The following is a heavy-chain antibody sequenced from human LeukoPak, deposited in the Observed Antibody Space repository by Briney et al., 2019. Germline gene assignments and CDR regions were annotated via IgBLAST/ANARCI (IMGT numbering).Heavy chain of an antibody. Sequence: PGRSLRLFCTACGFTFGDYAMSWVRQASGKGLEWVGFIRSKAYGGTTEYAASVKGRFTISRDDSKSIAYLQMNSLKTEDTAVYYCTSEDIVVVPAARLTRFDYWGQGTLVTVSS. CDR3: TSEDIVVVPAARLTRFDY. D-gene: IGHD2-2*01. J-gene: IGHJ4*02. V-gene: IGHV3-49*04. CDR1: GFTFGDYA. CDR2: IRSKAYGGTT.